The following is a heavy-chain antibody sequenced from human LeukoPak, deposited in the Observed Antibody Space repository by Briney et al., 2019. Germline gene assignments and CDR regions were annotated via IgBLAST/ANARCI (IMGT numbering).Heavy chain of an antibody. CDR1: GFTFSNHW. Sequence: PGGSLRLSCAASGFTFSNHWMHWVRQAPGKGLEWVSAISGSGGSTYYADSVKGRFTISRDNSKNTLYLQMNSLRAEDTAVYYCAKSPGAPDYWGQGTLVTVSS. J-gene: IGHJ4*02. CDR2: ISGSGGST. CDR3: AKSPGAPDY. V-gene: IGHV3-23*01.